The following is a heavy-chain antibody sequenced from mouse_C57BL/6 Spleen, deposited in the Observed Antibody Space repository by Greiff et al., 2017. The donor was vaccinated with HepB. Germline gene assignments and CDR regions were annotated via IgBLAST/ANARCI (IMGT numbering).Heavy chain of an antibody. V-gene: IGHV1-82*01. J-gene: IGHJ4*01. CDR3: ARRNYDYAMDY. CDR2: IYPGDGDT. D-gene: IGHD2-1*01. Sequence: QVQLQQSGPELVKPGASVKISCKASGYAFSSSWMNWVKQRPGKGLEWIGRIYPGDGDTNYNGKFKGKATLTADKSSSTAYTQLSSLTSEDSAVYFCARRNYDYAMDYWGQGTSVTVSS. CDR1: GYAFSSSW.